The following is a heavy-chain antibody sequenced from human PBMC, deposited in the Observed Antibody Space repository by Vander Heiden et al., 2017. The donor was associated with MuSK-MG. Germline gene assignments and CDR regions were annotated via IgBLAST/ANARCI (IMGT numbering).Heavy chain of an antibody. J-gene: IGHJ6*03. CDR3: AKDGNGLDKTYYYYIHV. D-gene: IGHD2-8*01. V-gene: IGHV3-30*18. CDR2: MSYDGGNK. CDR1: GFSFSSYG. Sequence: QVQLVESGGGVVQPGRSLRLSCAASGFSFSSYGMHWVRQAPGKGLEWVALMSYDGGNKYYGDSVKGRFTISRDNSKNTLYLQMNSLRAEDTAVYYCAKDGNGLDKTYYYYIHVWGKGTTVTVSS.